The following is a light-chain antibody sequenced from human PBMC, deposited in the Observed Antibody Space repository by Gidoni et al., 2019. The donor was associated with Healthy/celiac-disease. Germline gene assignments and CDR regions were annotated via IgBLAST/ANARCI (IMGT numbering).Light chain of an antibody. CDR1: QSISSW. Sequence: DIQMTQSPSTLSASVGDRVTITCRASQSISSWLAWYQQKPGKAPKLLIYKASNLESGVPSRFSGSGSGTEFTLTISSLQPDDFATYYCQQYNSYWAITFXXXTRLEIK. V-gene: IGKV1-5*03. CDR2: KAS. J-gene: IGKJ5*01. CDR3: QQYNSYWAIT.